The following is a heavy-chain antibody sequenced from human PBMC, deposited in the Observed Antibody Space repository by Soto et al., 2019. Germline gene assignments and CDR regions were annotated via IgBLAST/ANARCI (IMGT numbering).Heavy chain of an antibody. CDR2: ISYDGSNK. Sequence: QVQLVESGGGVVQTGRSLRLSCAASGFTFSSYGMHWVRQAPGKGLEWVAVISYDGSNKYYADSVKGRFTISRDNSKNTLYLQMNSLRAEDTAVYYCARHYSNYDGFDYWGQGTLVTVSS. CDR1: GFTFSSYG. CDR3: ARHYSNYDGFDY. J-gene: IGHJ4*02. V-gene: IGHV3-30*03. D-gene: IGHD4-4*01.